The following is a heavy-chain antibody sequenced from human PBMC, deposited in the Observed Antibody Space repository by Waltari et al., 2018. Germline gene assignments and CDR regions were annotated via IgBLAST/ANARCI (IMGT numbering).Heavy chain of an antibody. V-gene: IGHV1-69-2*01. J-gene: IGHJ4*02. CDR1: GYRFPDYD. Sequence: EVHFVQSGAEVKNPVATVKLSCKASGYRFPDYDMHWVRQAPGKGLEWMGRIDPEDDEIIYAEKFQGRSTISADTSTDTAYMELSSLRSDDTAVYYCAVTTMTGEIDSWGQGTQVTVSS. D-gene: IGHD3-16*01. CDR3: AVTTMTGEIDS. CDR2: IDPEDDEI.